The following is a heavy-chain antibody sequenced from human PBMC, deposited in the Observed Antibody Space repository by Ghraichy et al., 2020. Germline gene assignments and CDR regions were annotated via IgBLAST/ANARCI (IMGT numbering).Heavy chain of an antibody. V-gene: IGHV3-21*01. CDR1: GFTFSSYS. CDR2: ISSSSSYI. Sequence: GESLRLSCAASGFTFSSYSMNWVRQAPGKGLEWVSSISSSSSYIYYADSVKGRFTISRDNAKNSLYLQMNSLRAEDTAVYYCARAAGPWSNYYDSSGYDYWGQGTLVTVSS. J-gene: IGHJ4*02. CDR3: ARAAGPWSNYYDSSGYDY. D-gene: IGHD3-22*01.